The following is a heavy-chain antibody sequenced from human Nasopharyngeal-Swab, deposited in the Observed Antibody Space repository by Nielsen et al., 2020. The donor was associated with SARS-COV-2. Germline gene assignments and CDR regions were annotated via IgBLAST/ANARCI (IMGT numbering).Heavy chain of an antibody. CDR2: VRSKGNNYAT. CDR3: TRCGGGCYSGRDY. D-gene: IGHD2-15*01. J-gene: IGHJ4*02. CDR1: GFTFSDSA. Sequence: GESLKISCAASGFTFSDSAIHWVRQASGKGLEWVDRVRSKGNNYATAYSASVKGRFIIFRDDPTNTAYLQMNSLKTEDTAKYYCTRCGGGCYSGRDYWGQGTLVTVSS. V-gene: IGHV3-73*01.